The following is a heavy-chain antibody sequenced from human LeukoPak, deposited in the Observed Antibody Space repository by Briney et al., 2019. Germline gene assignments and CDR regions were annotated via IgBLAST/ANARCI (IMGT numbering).Heavy chain of an antibody. V-gene: IGHV4-59*12. J-gene: IGHJ6*02. CDR2: IHYTGST. CDR3: ARGGDIYGMDV. D-gene: IGHD3-10*01. CDR1: GGSLSGYY. Sequence: SETLSLTRTVSGGSLSGYYWSWIRQPPGKGLERIGHIHYTGSTKYNPSLKSRVTISVDTTKNQVSLKVNSVTAADTAVYYCARGGDIYGMDVWGQGTTVTVSS.